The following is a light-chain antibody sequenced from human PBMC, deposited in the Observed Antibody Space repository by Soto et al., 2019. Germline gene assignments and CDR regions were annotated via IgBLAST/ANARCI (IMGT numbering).Light chain of an antibody. Sequence: ESVLTQSPGTLSLSPGERVTLSCRGSQSVSSSYLAWYQQKPGQAPRLLIYGASSRATGIPDRSSGSGSGTDFTLTISRLEPEDFAVYYCQQYGSSPPWTFGQGTKVDIK. J-gene: IGKJ1*01. CDR1: QSVSSSY. CDR2: GAS. V-gene: IGKV3-20*01. CDR3: QQYGSSPPWT.